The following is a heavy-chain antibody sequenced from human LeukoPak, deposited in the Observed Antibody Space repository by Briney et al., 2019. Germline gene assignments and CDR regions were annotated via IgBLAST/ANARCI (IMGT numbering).Heavy chain of an antibody. V-gene: IGHV3-9*01. Sequence: GGSLRLSCAASGFTFDDYAMHWVRQAPGKGLEWVSGISWNSGSIGYADSVKGRFTISRDNAKNSLYLQMNSLRAEDTAVYYCATALQYSSSWYVGYWGQGTLVTVSS. J-gene: IGHJ4*02. CDR2: ISWNSGSI. D-gene: IGHD6-13*01. CDR3: ATALQYSSSWYVGY. CDR1: GFTFDDYA.